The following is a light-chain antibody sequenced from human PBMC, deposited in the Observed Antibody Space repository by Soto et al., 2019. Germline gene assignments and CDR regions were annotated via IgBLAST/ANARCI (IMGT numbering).Light chain of an antibody. CDR3: QQYGTSPT. Sequence: EIVLTQSPGTLSLSPGERATLSCRASQSVSNNYLAWYQQKPGQAPRRLIFGASGRATGIPGRFSGSGSGTDFTLTISRLEPEDFAVYYCQQYGTSPTFGQGTKVEIK. V-gene: IGKV3-20*01. J-gene: IGKJ1*01. CDR1: QSVSNNY. CDR2: GAS.